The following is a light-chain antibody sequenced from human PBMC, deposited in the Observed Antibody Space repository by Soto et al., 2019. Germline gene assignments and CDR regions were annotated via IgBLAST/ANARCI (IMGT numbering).Light chain of an antibody. J-gene: IGKJ2*01. Sequence: EIVLTQSPGTLSLSPGERATLSCMASQSVSSTLAWHQQRPGQAPRLLIYGASVRATGVPARFSGSGSGTEFTLAINSLQSEDYAVYFCQQYNNWPYTFGQGTKVDIK. V-gene: IGKV3-15*01. CDR3: QQYNNWPYT. CDR1: QSVSST. CDR2: GAS.